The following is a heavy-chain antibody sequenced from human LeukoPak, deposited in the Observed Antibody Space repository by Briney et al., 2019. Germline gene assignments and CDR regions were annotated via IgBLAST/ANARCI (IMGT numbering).Heavy chain of an antibody. CDR1: GFTVSSSY. V-gene: IGHV3-66*01. J-gene: IGHJ5*02. CDR2: IYSGGST. CDR3: ARVVGAATGWFDP. Sequence: GGSLRLSCAASGFTVSSSYMSWVRQAPGKGLEWVSVIYSGGSTYYADSVKGRFTISRDNSKNTLYLQMNSLRAEDTAVYYCARVVGAATGWFDPWGQGTLVTVSS. D-gene: IGHD2-15*01.